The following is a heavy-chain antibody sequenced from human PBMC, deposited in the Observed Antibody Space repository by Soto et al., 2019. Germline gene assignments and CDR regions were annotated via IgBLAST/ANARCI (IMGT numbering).Heavy chain of an antibody. J-gene: IGHJ6*03. CDR3: AGATPPPYLYVSGLLYYYYYMDV. Sequence: QVQLQESGPGLVKPSETLSLTCTVSGGSISSYYWSWIRQPPGKGLEWIGYIYYSGSNNYNPSLKSRVTISVDSSKDQFSLKLSSVTAADTAVYYCAGATPPPYLYVSGLLYYYYYMDVWGKGTTVTVSS. CDR1: GGSISSYY. D-gene: IGHD3-10*01. CDR2: IYYSGSN. V-gene: IGHV4-59*01.